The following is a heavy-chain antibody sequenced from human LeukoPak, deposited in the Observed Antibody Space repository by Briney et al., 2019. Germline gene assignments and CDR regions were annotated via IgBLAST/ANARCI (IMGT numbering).Heavy chain of an antibody. J-gene: IGHJ4*02. D-gene: IGHD3-3*02. CDR1: GFTFSTYA. Sequence: GGSLRLSCAASGFTFSTYAMHWVRQAPGKGLEWVAVISYDGSNKYYAYSVKGRFTISRDNSKDTLYLQMDSLRAEDTAVYYCAREGQHYYFDYWGQGTLVTVSS. CDR3: AREGQHYYFDY. CDR2: ISYDGSNK. V-gene: IGHV3-30-3*01.